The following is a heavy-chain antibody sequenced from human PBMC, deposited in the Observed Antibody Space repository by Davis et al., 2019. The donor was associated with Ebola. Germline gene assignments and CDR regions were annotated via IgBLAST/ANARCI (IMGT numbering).Heavy chain of an antibody. CDR2: VYPGDSDT. D-gene: IGHD3-16*01. CDR3: ARHVLGVLLGDNYYYGMDV. CDR1: GYTFTDYW. Sequence: GESLKISCKGSGYTFTDYWVGWVRQMPGKGLEWMGIVYPGDSDTRYSPSFQGQVTISADKSISTAYLEWRSLKASDTAMYYCARHVLGVLLGDNYYYGMDVWGQGTTVTVSS. J-gene: IGHJ6*02. V-gene: IGHV5-51*01.